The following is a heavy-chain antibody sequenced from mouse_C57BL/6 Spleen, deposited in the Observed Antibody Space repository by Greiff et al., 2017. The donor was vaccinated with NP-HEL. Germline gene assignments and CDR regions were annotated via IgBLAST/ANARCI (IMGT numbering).Heavy chain of an antibody. CDR2: ISSGGSYT. V-gene: IGHV5-6*01. Sequence: EVKVVESGGDLVKPGGSLKLSCAASGFTFSSYGMSWVRQTPDKRLEWVATISSGGSYTYYPDSVKGRFTISRDNAKNTLYLQMSSLKSEDTAMYYCARHGGITGDYFDYWGQGTTLTVSS. CDR3: ARHGGITGDYFDY. CDR1: GFTFSSYG. D-gene: IGHD2-4*01. J-gene: IGHJ2*01.